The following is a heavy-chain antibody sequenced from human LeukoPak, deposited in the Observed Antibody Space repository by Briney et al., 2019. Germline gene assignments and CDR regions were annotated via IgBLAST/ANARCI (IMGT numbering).Heavy chain of an antibody. CDR2: IVFGSGNT. CDR3: AAGTRFLELLLSGYYYYGMDV. D-gene: IGHD3-3*01. J-gene: IGHJ6*02. CDR1: GFTLMSSA. V-gene: IGHV1-58*02. Sequence: SVKVSCKASGFTLMSSAMQRVPHARGQRLVWVGWIVFGSGNTHYTQKFQERVTIARDMSTSTAYMELSSLRSEDTAVYYCAAGTRFLELLLSGYYYYGMDVWGQGTTVTVSS.